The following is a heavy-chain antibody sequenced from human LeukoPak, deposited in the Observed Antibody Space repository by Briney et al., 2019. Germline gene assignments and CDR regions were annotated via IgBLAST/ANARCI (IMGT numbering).Heavy chain of an antibody. CDR3: ATAPGYCTNAVCSIDY. J-gene: IGHJ4*02. D-gene: IGHD2-8*01. Sequence: ASVKVSCKASGYTFTSYAIHWVRQAPGQRLEWMGWINADNGNTKYSQKFQGRVTMTEDTSTDTGYMELSSLRSEDTAVYYCATAPGYCTNAVCSIDYWGQGTLVTVSS. CDR1: GYTFTSYA. V-gene: IGHV1-3*01. CDR2: INADNGNT.